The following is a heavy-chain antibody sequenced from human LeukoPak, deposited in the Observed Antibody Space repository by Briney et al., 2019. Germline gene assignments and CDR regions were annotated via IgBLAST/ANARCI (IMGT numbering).Heavy chain of an antibody. CDR3: VRSLQWLVQFDP. D-gene: IGHD6-19*01. Sequence: ASVKVSCKASGYTFTGYYMHWVRQAPGQGLEWMGWINPNSGGTNYAQKFQGRVTMTRGTSISTAYMELSRLRSDDTAVYYCVRSLQWLVQFDPWGQGTLVTVSS. V-gene: IGHV1-2*02. J-gene: IGHJ5*02. CDR2: INPNSGGT. CDR1: GYTFTGYY.